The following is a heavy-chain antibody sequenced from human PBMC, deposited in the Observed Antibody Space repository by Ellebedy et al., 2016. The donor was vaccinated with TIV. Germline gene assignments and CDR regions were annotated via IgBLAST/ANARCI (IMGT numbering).Heavy chain of an antibody. CDR2: INPSGGST. D-gene: IGHD1-26*01. Sequence: ASVKVSXXTSGYTFTSYYMHWVRQAPGQGLEWMGMINPSGGSTSHAQKFQGGVTMTRDTSTSTVYMEMSSLRSEDTALYYCAKDRSFGTFDYFDSWGLGTLVTVSS. J-gene: IGHJ4*02. CDR1: GYTFTSYY. V-gene: IGHV1-46*01. CDR3: AKDRSFGTFDYFDS.